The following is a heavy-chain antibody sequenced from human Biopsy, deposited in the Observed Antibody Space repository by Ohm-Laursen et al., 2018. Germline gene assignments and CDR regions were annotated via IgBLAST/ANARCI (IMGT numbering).Heavy chain of an antibody. CDR2: IHTSGST. D-gene: IGHD3/OR15-3a*01. V-gene: IGHV4-4*07. CDR1: GDSISNDY. J-gene: IGHJ3*02. Sequence: SETLSLTCAVSGDSISNDYWSWIRQSAGQGLEWIGRIHTSGSTNHNLSLKSRVTMSADTSKNQFSLKLRSVTAADTAVYYCARGTGKYYVYGAFDIWGQGTMVTVSS. CDR3: ARGTGKYYVYGAFDI.